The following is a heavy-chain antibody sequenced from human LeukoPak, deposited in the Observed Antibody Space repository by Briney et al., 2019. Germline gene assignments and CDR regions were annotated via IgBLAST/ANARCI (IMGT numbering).Heavy chain of an antibody. CDR3: ARDEVTMVRGLISYYYYMDV. CDR1: GGSISSYY. CDR2: VDTSGST. J-gene: IGHJ6*03. D-gene: IGHD3-10*01. Sequence: SETLSLTCTVSGGSISSYYWNWIRQTAEKGLEWIGRVDTSGSTNYNPSLKSRATISLDKSKNQSSLKLNSVTAADTAVYYCARDEVTMVRGLISYYYYMDVWGKGTTVTVSS. V-gene: IGHV4-4*07.